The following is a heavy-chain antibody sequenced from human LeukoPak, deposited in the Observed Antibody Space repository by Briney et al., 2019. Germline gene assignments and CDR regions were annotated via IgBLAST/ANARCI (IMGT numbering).Heavy chain of an antibody. CDR3: ARDLRTPGFFDY. CDR2: IEQDGSEK. CDR1: GFTFNNYW. J-gene: IGHJ4*02. Sequence: GGSLRLSCAASGFTFNNYWMNWVRQAPGKGLEWVANIEQDGSEKYYVDSVKSRFTISRDNAKNSLSLQMNSRRAEDTAVYYCARDLRTPGFFDYWGQGTLVTVSS. V-gene: IGHV3-7*01.